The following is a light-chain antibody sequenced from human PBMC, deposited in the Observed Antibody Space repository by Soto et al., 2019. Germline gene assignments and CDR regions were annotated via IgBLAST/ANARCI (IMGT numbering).Light chain of an antibody. CDR3: QQANNFPIT. V-gene: IGKV1-12*01. CDR2: AAS. CDR1: QGVRSW. J-gene: IGKJ5*01. Sequence: DIQLTQSPSSVSASVGDRVTITWRASQGVRSWLAWYQQKPGKAPNLLISAASNLQSGVQSRFSGSGSGTDFTLTISSLQPKDFATYYCQQANNFPITFGQGTRLEI.